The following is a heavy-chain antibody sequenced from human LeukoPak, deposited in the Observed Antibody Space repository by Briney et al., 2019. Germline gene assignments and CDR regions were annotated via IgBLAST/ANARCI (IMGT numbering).Heavy chain of an antibody. CDR3: ARDSEIFGVVTPTFDY. J-gene: IGHJ4*02. V-gene: IGHV1-69*05. CDR2: IIPIFGTA. Sequence: SVKVSRKASGGTFSSYAISWVRQAPGQGLEWMGRIIPIFGTANYAQKFQGRATITTDESTSTAYMELSSLRSEDTAVYYCARDSEIFGVVTPTFDYWGRGTLVTVSS. CDR1: GGTFSSYA. D-gene: IGHD3-3*01.